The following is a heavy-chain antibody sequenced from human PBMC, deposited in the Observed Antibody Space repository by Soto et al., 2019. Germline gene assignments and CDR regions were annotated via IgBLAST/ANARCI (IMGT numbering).Heavy chain of an antibody. CDR3: ASNSYGYIFSDH. CDR2: IYYSGST. D-gene: IGHD5-18*01. CDR1: GGSISSSSYY. J-gene: IGHJ4*02. V-gene: IGHV4-61*01. Sequence: PSETLSLTCTVSGGSISSSSYYWSWIRQPPGKGLEWIGYIYYSGSTNYNPSLKSRVTISVDTSKNQFSLKLSSVTAADTAVYYCASNSYGYIFSDHWGQGTLVTVSS.